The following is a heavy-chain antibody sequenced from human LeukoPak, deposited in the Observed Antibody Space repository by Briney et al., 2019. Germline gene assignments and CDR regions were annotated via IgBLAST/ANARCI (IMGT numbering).Heavy chain of an antibody. CDR3: ARERNYGDKGNAFDV. CDR2: INPKRGVT. CDR1: GYTFTDYY. J-gene: IGHJ3*01. Sequence: ASVKVSCKASGYTFTDYYIHWMRQAPGQGLEWMGWINPKRGVTTYAQKFQGRVTMTRDTSITTAYMELTRLRSDDTTIYYCARERNYGDKGNAFDVWAKGT. V-gene: IGHV1-2*02. D-gene: IGHD4-23*01.